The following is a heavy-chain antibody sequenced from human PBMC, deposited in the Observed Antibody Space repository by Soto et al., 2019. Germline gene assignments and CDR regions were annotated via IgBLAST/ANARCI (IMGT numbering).Heavy chain of an antibody. CDR2: IGTSGDT. CDR1: GFTFSRYA. D-gene: IGHD6-6*01. V-gene: IGHV3-13*04. CDR3: TRGALGFDP. Sequence: EVQVVESGGGLVQPGGSLRLSCAASGFTFSRYAMHWVRQATGRGLEWVSDIGTSGDTYYAGSVKGRFTISRENAKNSVYLQMNSLRAGDTAVYYCTRGALGFDPWGQGTLVAVSS. J-gene: IGHJ5*02.